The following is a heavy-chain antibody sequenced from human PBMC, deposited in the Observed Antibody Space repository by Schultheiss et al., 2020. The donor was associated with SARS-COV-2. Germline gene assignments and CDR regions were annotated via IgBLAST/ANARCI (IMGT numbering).Heavy chain of an antibody. CDR1: GFTFSSYA. CDR2: ISYDGSNK. CDR3: AKLFD. Sequence: GESLKISCAASGFTFSSYAMHWVRQAPGKGLEWVAVISYDGSNKYYADSVKGRFTISRDNSKNTLYLQMNSLRAEDTAVYYCAKLFDWGQGTTVTVSS. D-gene: IGHD2-21*01. V-gene: IGHV3-30-3*01. J-gene: IGHJ6*02.